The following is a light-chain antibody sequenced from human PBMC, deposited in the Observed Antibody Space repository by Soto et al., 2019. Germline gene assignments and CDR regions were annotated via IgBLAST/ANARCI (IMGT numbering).Light chain of an antibody. CDR3: MQGTHWPYT. J-gene: IGKJ2*01. CDR1: QSLVDNDGYSY. V-gene: IGKV2-30*01. CDR2: KIS. Sequence: VGMTQSPLSLPVTLGEPASVSCRSSQSLVDNDGYSYLSWFQQRPGQSPRRLIYKISNRDSGVPDRFSGSGSDTDFTLKISRVEPEDVAVYYCMQGTHWPYTFGQGTQLEIK.